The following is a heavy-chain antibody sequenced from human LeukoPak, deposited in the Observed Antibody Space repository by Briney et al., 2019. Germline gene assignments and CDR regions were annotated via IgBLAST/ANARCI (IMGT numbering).Heavy chain of an antibody. CDR1: GYTFTSYG. Sequence: ASVKVSCKASGYTFTSYGISWVRQAPGQGLEWMGWISAYNGNTNYAQKLQGRVTMTTDTSTSTAYMELRSLRSDDTAVYYCARDQATVTTVPPAYFDLWGRGTLVTVSS. D-gene: IGHD4-17*01. V-gene: IGHV1-18*01. J-gene: IGHJ2*01. CDR3: ARDQATVTTVPPAYFDL. CDR2: ISAYNGNT.